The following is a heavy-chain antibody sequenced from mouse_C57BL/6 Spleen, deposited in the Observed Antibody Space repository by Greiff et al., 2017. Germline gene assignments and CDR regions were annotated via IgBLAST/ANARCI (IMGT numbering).Heavy chain of an antibody. CDR2: IYPSDSET. Sequence: VQLQQPGAELVRPGSSVKLSCKASGYTFTSYWMDWVHQRPGQGLEWIGNIYPSDSETHYNHKFKDKATLTVDKSTSTAYLQLSSLTSGDSAVYYCARRDGWFAYWGQGTLVTVSA. V-gene: IGHV1-61*01. D-gene: IGHD3-3*01. CDR3: ARRDGWFAY. J-gene: IGHJ3*01. CDR1: GYTFTSYW.